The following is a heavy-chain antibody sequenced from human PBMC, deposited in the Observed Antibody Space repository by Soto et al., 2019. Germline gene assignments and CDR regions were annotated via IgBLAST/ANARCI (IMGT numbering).Heavy chain of an antibody. CDR1: GGSFSGYY. CDR2: INHSGST. Sequence: SETLSLTCAVYGGSFSGYYWSWIRQPPGKGLEWIGEINHSGSTNYNPSLKSRVTISVDTSKNQFSLKLSSVTAADTAVYYCARGRDYDSSGYPYYFDYWGQGTLVTVSS. D-gene: IGHD3-22*01. CDR3: ARGRDYDSSGYPYYFDY. J-gene: IGHJ4*02. V-gene: IGHV4-34*01.